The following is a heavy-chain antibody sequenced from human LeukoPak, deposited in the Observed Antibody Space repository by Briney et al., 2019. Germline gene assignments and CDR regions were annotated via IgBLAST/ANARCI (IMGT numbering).Heavy chain of an antibody. CDR2: IYHSGST. D-gene: IGHD1-26*01. Sequence: PSETLSLTCTVSGYSISSGYYWGWIRQPPGKGLGWIGSIYHSGSTDYNPSLKSRLTITVDTSKNQFSLKLSSVTAADTAVYYCARGEVGAHFDYWGQGTLVTVSS. CDR1: GYSISSGYY. V-gene: IGHV4-38-2*02. CDR3: ARGEVGAHFDY. J-gene: IGHJ4*02.